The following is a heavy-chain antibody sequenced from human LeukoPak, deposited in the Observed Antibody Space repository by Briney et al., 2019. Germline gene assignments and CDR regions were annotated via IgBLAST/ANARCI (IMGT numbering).Heavy chain of an antibody. D-gene: IGHD3-10*01. CDR3: AREYGSERPPDY. J-gene: IGHJ4*02. CDR2: IHYSGNT. CDR1: GGSISSYY. V-gene: IGHV4-59*01. Sequence: PTETLSLTCTVSGGSISSYYWSWVRQPPGKGLEWIGYIHYSGNTNYNPSLKSRVTISVDTSKNQCSLKLTSVTAADTALYYCAREYGSERPPDYWGQGTLVTVSS.